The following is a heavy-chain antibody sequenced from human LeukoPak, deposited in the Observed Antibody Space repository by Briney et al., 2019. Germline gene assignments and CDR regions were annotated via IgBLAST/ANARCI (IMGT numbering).Heavy chain of an antibody. D-gene: IGHD3-22*01. CDR2: ISSSSSTI. V-gene: IGHV3-48*04. CDR3: ARGGIIDYYDNSGPDI. J-gene: IGHJ3*02. Sequence: PGGSLRLSCAASGFTFSSYAMSWVRQAPGKGLEWVSYISSSSSTIYYADSVKGRFTISRDNAKNSLYLQMNSLRAEDTAVYYCARGGIIDYYDNSGPDIWGQGTMVTVSS. CDR1: GFTFSSYA.